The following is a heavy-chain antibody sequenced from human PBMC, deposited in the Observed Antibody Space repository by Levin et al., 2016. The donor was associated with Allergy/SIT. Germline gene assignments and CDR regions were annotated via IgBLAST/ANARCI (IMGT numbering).Heavy chain of an antibody. J-gene: IGHJ6*02. Sequence: SETLSLTCTVSGGSISSSSYYWGWIRQPPGKGLEWIGSIYYSGSTYYNPSLKSRVTISVDTSKNQFSLKLSSVTAADTAVYYCASPYCSGGSCYSNYYYYGMDVWGQGTTVTVSS. CDR3: ASPYCSGGSCYSNYYYYGMDV. D-gene: IGHD2-15*01. CDR1: GGSISSSSYY. CDR2: IYYSGST. V-gene: IGHV4-39*01.